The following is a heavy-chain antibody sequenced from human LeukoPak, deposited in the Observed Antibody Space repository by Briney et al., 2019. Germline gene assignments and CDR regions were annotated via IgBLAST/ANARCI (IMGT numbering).Heavy chain of an antibody. CDR3: ARPSPPQYYYDSSGYSDAFDI. CDR2: INNSGST. V-gene: IGHV4-34*01. Sequence: SETLSLTCAVYGGSFSGYYWSWIRQPPGKGLEWIGEINNSGSTNYNPSLKSRVTISVDTSKNQFSLKLSSVTAADTAVYYCARPSPPQYYYDSSGYSDAFDIWGQGTMVTVSS. J-gene: IGHJ3*02. D-gene: IGHD3-22*01. CDR1: GGSFSGYY.